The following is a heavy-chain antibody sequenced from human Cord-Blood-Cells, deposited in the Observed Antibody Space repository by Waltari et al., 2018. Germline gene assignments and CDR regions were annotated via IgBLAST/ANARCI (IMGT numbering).Heavy chain of an antibody. V-gene: IGHV3-9*02. CDR1: GFTSDDYA. D-gene: IGHD2-2*01. CDR2: SSWNKGSR. Sequence: EVQLLEAGGGLVRPGRTLRLSCAASGFTSDDYAMHMLRQAPGKGLEWVVGSSWNKGSRGYSDSVNGPFTITKDNAKNSLYLQMNSLRAEDTALYYCASGYCSSTSSAMKDYWGQGTLVTVSS. CDR3: ASGYCSSTSSAMKDY. J-gene: IGHJ4*02.